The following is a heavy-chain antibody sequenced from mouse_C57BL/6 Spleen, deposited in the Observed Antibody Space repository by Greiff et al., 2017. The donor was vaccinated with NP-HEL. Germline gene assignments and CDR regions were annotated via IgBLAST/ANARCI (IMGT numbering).Heavy chain of an antibody. D-gene: IGHD2-1*01. J-gene: IGHJ2*01. CDR2: ISDGGSYT. V-gene: IGHV5-4*01. Sequence: EVHLVESGGGLVKPGGSLKLSCAASGFTFSSYAMSWVRQTPEKRLEWVATISDGGSYTYYPDNVKGRFTISRDNAKNNLYLQMSHLKSEDTAMYYCARDPYGNPYYFDYWGQGTTLTVSS. CDR1: GFTFSSYA. CDR3: ARDPYGNPYYFDY.